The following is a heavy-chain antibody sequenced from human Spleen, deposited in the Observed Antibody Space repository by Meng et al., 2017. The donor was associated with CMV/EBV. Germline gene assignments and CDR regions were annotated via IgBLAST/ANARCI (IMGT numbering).Heavy chain of an antibody. V-gene: IGHV1-8*03. Sequence: KASGYTFTSYDINWVRQATGQGLEWMGWMNPNSGNTGYAQKFQGRVTITRNTSISTAYMELSSLRSEDTAVYYCARPSGSAPNWFDPWGQGTLVTVSS. D-gene: IGHD1-26*01. CDR1: GYTFTSYD. CDR2: MNPNSGNT. J-gene: IGHJ5*02. CDR3: ARPSGSAPNWFDP.